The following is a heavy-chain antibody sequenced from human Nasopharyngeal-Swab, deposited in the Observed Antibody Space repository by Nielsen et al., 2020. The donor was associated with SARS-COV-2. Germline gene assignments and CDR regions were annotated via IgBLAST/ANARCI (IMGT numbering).Heavy chain of an antibody. Sequence: GGSLTLSCKASGYSFTNYWIGWVRLMPGPGLERMWLIQPCDSSIRYIPSFQGQVTISVDKSLSTTYLQWSNLKASDAATYYCARRGDCNGHPCYSDYWGQGTLVTVSS. V-gene: IGHV5-51*01. D-gene: IGHD2-21*02. J-gene: IGHJ4*02. CDR1: GYSFTNYW. CDR2: IQPCDSSI. CDR3: ARRGDCNGHPCYSDY.